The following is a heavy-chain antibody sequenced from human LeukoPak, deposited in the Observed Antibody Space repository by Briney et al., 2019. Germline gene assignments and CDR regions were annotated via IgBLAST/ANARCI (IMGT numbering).Heavy chain of an antibody. CDR3: AKAHGEFPFTFDY. J-gene: IGHJ4*02. Sequence: PGGSLRLSCAASGFTFSSYGMHRVRQAPGKGLEWVAVISYDGSNKYYADSVKGRFTISRDNSKNTLYLQMNSLRAEDTAVYYCAKAHGEFPFTFDYWGQGTLVTVSS. V-gene: IGHV3-30*18. CDR1: GFTFSSYG. CDR2: ISYDGSNK. D-gene: IGHD3-10*01.